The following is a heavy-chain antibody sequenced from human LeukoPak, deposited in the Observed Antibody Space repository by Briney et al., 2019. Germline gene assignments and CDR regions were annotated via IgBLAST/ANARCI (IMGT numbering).Heavy chain of an antibody. CDR2: IWHDGSDK. V-gene: IGHV3-33*01. CDR3: ARDPGLGLWNGLDV. D-gene: IGHD3-16*01. CDR1: GFPFSSYG. J-gene: IGHJ6*02. Sequence: PGGSLRLSCAASGFPFSSYGMHWVRQAPGKGLEWVAVIWHDGSDKHYADSVKGRLTVSRDNSKITLYLQMNSLTAEDTAVYYCARDPGLGLWNGLDVWGQGTTVTVSS.